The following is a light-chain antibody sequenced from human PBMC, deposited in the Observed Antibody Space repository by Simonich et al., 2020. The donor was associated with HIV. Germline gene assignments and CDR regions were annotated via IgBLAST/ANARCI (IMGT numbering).Light chain of an antibody. CDR3: SSYTSSSTWV. CDR1: SSDVGGYNY. CDR2: VVT. Sequence: QSALTQPPSASGSPGQSVTISCTGTSSDVGGYNYVSWYQHPPGKAPKLIIYVVTKRPSGGSNRFSGSKSGNTASLTISGLQAEDEADYYCSSYTSSSTWVFGGGTKLTVL. J-gene: IGLJ3*02. V-gene: IGLV2-14*03.